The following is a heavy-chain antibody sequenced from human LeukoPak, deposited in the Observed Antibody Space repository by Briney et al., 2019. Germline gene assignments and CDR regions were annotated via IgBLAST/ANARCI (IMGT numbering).Heavy chain of an antibody. Sequence: PSGTLSLTCTVSGDSICSSSYYWGWMRPPPGKGLEWIGSIYYSGSTYNNPSLKSRVTISVDTSKKQFSLKLSSVTAADTAVYYCARGVPALYYFYYYMDVWGKGTTVTVSS. D-gene: IGHD2-2*01. J-gene: IGHJ6*03. CDR1: GDSICSSSYY. V-gene: IGHV4-39*01. CDR2: IYYSGST. CDR3: ARGVPALYYFYYYMDV.